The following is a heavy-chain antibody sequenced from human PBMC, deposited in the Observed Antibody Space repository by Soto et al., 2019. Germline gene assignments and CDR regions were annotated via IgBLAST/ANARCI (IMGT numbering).Heavy chain of an antibody. CDR3: ARDLISNYYYYGMDV. CDR2: IIPFFHAA. J-gene: IGHJ6*02. V-gene: IGHV1-69*13. CDR1: ADTFSSSA. Sequence: SVKVSCKASADTFSSSAFSWVRQAPGQGLEWMGGIIPFFHAANYAQRFQGRVTITADESTSTVYMELSSLRSEDTALYYCARDLISNYYYYGMDVWGQGTTVTVSS.